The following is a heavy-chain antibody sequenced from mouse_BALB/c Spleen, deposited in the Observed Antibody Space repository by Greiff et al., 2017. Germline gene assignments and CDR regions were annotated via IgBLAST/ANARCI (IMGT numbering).Heavy chain of an antibody. CDR2: IYPSDSYT. CDR1: GYTFTSYW. J-gene: IGHJ4*01. V-gene: IGHV1-69*02. CDR3: TRRGLFYAMDY. D-gene: IGHD3-3*01. Sequence: QLQQPGAELVRPGASVKLSCKASGYTFTSYWINWVKQRPGQGLEWIGNIYPSDSYTNYNQKFKDKATLTVDKSSSTAYMQLSSPTSEDSAVYYCTRRGLFYAMDYWGQGTSVTVSS.